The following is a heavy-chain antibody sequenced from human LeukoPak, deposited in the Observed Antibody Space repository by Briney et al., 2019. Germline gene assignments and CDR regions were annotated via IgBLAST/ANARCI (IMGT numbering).Heavy chain of an antibody. D-gene: IGHD3-3*01. CDR3: AKIGRSYDFWTGYYEEEVDYMDV. Sequence: GALRLSCAASGFTFSSYGMHWVRQAPGKGLEWVAVISYDGSNKYYADSVKGRFTISRDNSKNTLYLQMNSLRAEDTAVYYCAKIGRSYDFWTGYYEEEVDYMDVWGKGTTVTVSS. CDR2: ISYDGSNK. CDR1: GFTFSSYG. J-gene: IGHJ6*03. V-gene: IGHV3-30*18.